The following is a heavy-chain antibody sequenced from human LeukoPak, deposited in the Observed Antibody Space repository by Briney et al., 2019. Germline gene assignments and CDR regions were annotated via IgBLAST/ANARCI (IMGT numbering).Heavy chain of an antibody. CDR3: ARGTGYSSSWFPDY. CDR1: GYTFTSYV. CDR2: ISAYNGNT. Sequence: ASVKVSCKASGYTFTSYVISWVRQAPGQGLEWMGWISAYNGNTDYAQKLQGRVTMTTDTSTSTAYMELRSLRSDDTAVYYCARGTGYSSSWFPDYWGQGTLVTVSS. D-gene: IGHD6-13*01. V-gene: IGHV1-18*01. J-gene: IGHJ4*02.